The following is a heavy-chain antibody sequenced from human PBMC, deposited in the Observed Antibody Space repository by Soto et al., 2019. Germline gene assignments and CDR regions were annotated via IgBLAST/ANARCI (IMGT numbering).Heavy chain of an antibody. D-gene: IGHD3-3*01. CDR3: AREITIFGVVIIPLGGMDV. CDR2: IIPIFGTA. Sequence: AASVKVSCKASGGTFXSYAISWVRQAPGQGLEWMGGIIPIFGTANYAQKFQGRVTITADESTSTAYMELSSLRSEDTAVYYCAREITIFGVVIIPLGGMDVWGQGTTVTVSS. CDR1: GGTFXSYA. V-gene: IGHV1-69*13. J-gene: IGHJ6*02.